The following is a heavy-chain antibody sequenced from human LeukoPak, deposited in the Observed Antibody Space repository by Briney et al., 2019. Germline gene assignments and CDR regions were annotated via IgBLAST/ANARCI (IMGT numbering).Heavy chain of an antibody. CDR3: ARVTGYMIEDYFDY. D-gene: IGHD3-22*01. Sequence: PSETLSLTCAVYGGSFSGYYWSWIRQPPGKGLERIGEINHSGSTNYNPSLKGRVTISVDTSKNQFSLKLRSVTAADTAVYYCARVTGYMIEDYFDYWGQGTLVTVSS. J-gene: IGHJ4*02. V-gene: IGHV4-34*01. CDR1: GGSFSGYY. CDR2: INHSGST.